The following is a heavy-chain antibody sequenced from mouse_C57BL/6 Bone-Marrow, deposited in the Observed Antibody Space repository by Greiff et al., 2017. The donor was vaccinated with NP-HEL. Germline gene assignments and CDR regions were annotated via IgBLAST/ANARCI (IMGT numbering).Heavy chain of an antibody. CDR2: IDPSDSYT. Sequence: QVQLQQPGAELVMPGASVKLSCKASGYTFTSYWMHWVKQRPGQGLEWIGEIDPSDSYTNYNQKFKGKSTLTVDKSSSTAYMQLSSLTSEDSAVYYCARSRNGDAMDYWGQGTSVTVSS. CDR1: GYTFTSYW. V-gene: IGHV1-69*01. CDR3: ARSRNGDAMDY. J-gene: IGHJ4*01.